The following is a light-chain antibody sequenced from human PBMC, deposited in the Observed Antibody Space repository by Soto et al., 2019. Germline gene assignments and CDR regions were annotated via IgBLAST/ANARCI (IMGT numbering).Light chain of an antibody. CDR2: DVS. Sequence: QSALTQPASVSGSPGQSITISCTGTSSDVGGYNYVSWYQQHPGKAPKLMIYDVSNRPSGVSNRFSGSKSGNTASLTISGLQAEDEADYYGSSYTSSSTSPYVFGTGTKVTVL. CDR3: SSYTSSSTSPYV. CDR1: SSDVGGYNY. J-gene: IGLJ1*01. V-gene: IGLV2-14*01.